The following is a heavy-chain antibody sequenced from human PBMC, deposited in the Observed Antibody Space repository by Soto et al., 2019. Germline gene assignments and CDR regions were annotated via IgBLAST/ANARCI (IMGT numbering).Heavy chain of an antibody. J-gene: IGHJ4*01. D-gene: IGHD5-12*01. CDR2: IKSDGST. CDR1: GFIFTNYW. V-gene: IGHV3-74*01. Sequence: GGSLRLSCAVSGFIFTNYWMHWVRQVPGKGLEWVSRIKSDGSTYYADSVKGRFTLSRDNAKNTVYLQMNSLRAEDTAVYYCARGGYGIYGVHQWGQGTPVTVS. CDR3: ARGGYGIYGVHQ.